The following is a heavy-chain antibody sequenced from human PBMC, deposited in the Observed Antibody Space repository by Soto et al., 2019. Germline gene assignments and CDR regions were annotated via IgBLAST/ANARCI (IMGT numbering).Heavy chain of an antibody. CDR3: ARQTGTTWYFDY. V-gene: IGHV4-39*01. Sequence: QLQLQESGPGLVKPSETLSLTCTVSGGSISSSSYYWGWIRQPPGKGLEWIGSIYYSGSTYYNPSLKSRVTISVDTSKNQFSLKRSSVTAADTAVYYCARQTGTTWYFDYWGQGTLVTVSS. CDR2: IYYSGST. J-gene: IGHJ4*02. CDR1: GGSISSSSYY. D-gene: IGHD1-1*01.